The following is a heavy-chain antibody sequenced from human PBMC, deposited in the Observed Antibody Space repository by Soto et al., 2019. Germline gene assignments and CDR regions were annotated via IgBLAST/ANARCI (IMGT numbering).Heavy chain of an antibody. CDR3: ARGGGQLVFDY. CDR1: GGSISSGGYY. J-gene: IGHJ4*02. Sequence: SETLSRTCTISGGSISSGGYYWSWIRQHPGKGLEWIGYIYYSGSTYYNPSLKSRVTISVDTSKNQFSLKLSSVTAADTAVYYCARGGGQLVFDYWGQGTLVTVSS. V-gene: IGHV4-31*03. CDR2: IYYSGST. D-gene: IGHD6-13*01.